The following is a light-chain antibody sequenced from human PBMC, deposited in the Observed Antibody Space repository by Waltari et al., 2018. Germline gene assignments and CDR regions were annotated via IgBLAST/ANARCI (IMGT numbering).Light chain of an antibody. J-gene: IGLJ1*01. Sequence: QSALTQPASVSGSPGQSITISCTGTSSDVGGYNYVSWYQQHPGKAPKLMIYEVSNRPSGVSNRFSGSKSGNTASLTISGLQAEDEADYYCSSYTSSSTLGVFGTGTTVTVL. CDR3: SSYTSSSTLGV. V-gene: IGLV2-14*01. CDR1: SSDVGGYNY. CDR2: EVS.